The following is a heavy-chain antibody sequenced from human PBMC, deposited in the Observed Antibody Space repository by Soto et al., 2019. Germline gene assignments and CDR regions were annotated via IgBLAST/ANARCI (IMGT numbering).Heavy chain of an antibody. Sequence: EVQLVESGGGLVQPGGSLRLSCAASGFILSSYSMNWVRQAPGKGLEWVSYISSSSSTIYYADSVKGRFTISRDNAKNSLYLQMNSLRAEDTAVYYSARDLNYGLFDYWGQGTLVTVSS. CDR2: ISSSSSTI. CDR1: GFILSSYS. D-gene: IGHD4-17*01. V-gene: IGHV3-48*01. CDR3: ARDLNYGLFDY. J-gene: IGHJ4*02.